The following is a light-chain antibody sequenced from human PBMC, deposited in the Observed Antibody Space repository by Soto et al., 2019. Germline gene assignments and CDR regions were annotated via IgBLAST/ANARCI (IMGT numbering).Light chain of an antibody. CDR2: DVT. Sequence: QSALTQPASVSGSPGQSITISCTGTSSDVGAYNYVSWYQQHPGKVPKLLIYDVTYRPSGVSNRFSGFKFGNTASLTISGLQAGDEANYYCASYTSSISLVFGGGTQLTVL. J-gene: IGLJ7*01. CDR1: SSDVGAYNY. CDR3: ASYTSSISLV. V-gene: IGLV2-14*01.